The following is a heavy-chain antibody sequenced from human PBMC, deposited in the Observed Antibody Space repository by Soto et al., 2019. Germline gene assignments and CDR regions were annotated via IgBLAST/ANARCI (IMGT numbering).Heavy chain of an antibody. V-gene: IGHV4-61*01. Sequence: SETLALTCTVSGGSFKSGSYSWSWIRQPPGKGLEWIGYVYHTGRTSYNPSLKSRVSISMDTSKNQFSLNLDSVTAADTAVYFCARDLAYFDSWGQGTLVTVSS. CDR3: ARDLAYFDS. CDR1: GGSFKSGSYS. CDR2: VYHTGRT. J-gene: IGHJ4*02.